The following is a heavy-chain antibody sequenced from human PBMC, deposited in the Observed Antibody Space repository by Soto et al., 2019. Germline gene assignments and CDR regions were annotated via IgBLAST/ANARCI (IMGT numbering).Heavy chain of an antibody. D-gene: IGHD6-19*01. CDR1: GFTFSSYA. CDR3: AKTYSRAVAGTRDY. V-gene: IGHV3-23*01. Sequence: PGGSLRLSCAASGFTFSSYAMSWVRQAPGKGLEWVSAISGSGGSTYYADSVKGRFTISRDNSKNTLYLQMNSLRAEDTAVYYCAKTYSRAVAGTRDYWGQGTLVTVSS. J-gene: IGHJ4*02. CDR2: ISGSGGST.